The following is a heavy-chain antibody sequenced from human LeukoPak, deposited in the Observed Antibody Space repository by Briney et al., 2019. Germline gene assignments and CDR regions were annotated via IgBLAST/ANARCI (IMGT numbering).Heavy chain of an antibody. CDR2: ISSSGSTI. CDR3: AELGITMIGGV. D-gene: IGHD3-10*02. V-gene: IGHV3-48*03. J-gene: IGHJ6*04. CDR1: GFTFSSYE. Sequence: GGTLRLSCSASGFTFSSYEMNWVRQAPGKGLEWVSYISSSGSTIYYADSVKGRFTISRDNAKNSLYLQMNSLRAEDTAVYYCAELGITMIGGVWGKGTTVTISS.